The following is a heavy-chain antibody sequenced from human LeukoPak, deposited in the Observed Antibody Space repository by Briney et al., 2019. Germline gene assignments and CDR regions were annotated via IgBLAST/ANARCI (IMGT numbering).Heavy chain of an antibody. J-gene: IGHJ4*02. D-gene: IGHD1-26*01. V-gene: IGHV1-2*02. CDR2: INPNSGGT. CDR1: GYTFTGYY. Sequence: GASVKVSCKASGYTFTGYYMHWVRQAPGQGLEWMGWINPNSGGTNYAQKFQGRVTMTEDTSTDTAYMELSSLRSEDTAVYYCATSPVGALYYFDYWGQGTLVTVSS. CDR3: ATSPVGALYYFDY.